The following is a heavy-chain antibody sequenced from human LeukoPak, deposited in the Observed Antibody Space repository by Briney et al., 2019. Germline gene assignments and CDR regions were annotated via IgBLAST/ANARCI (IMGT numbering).Heavy chain of an antibody. CDR3: ARLGLSYYYDSSGYYSTHFDY. J-gene: IGHJ4*02. V-gene: IGHV4-39*01. CDR1: GGSISSSSYY. Sequence: SETLSLTCTVSGGSISSSSYYWGWIRQPPGKGLEWIGSIYYSGSTYYNPSLKSRVTISVDTSKNQFSLKLSSVTAADTAVYYCARLGLSYYYDSSGYYSTHFDYWGQGTLATVSS. CDR2: IYYSGST. D-gene: IGHD3-22*01.